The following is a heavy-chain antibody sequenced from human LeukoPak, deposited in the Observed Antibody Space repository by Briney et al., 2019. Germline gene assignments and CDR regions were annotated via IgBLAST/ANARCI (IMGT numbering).Heavy chain of an antibody. J-gene: IGHJ4*02. CDR2: IKQDGSEK. CDR1: GFTFSSYW. CDR3: ARDLRPYCSGGSCSLDY. D-gene: IGHD2-15*01. V-gene: IGHV3-7*01. Sequence: GGSLRLSCAASGFTFSSYWMSWARQAPGKGLEWVANIKQDGSEKYYVDSVKGRFTISRDNAKNSLYLQMNSLRAEDTAVYYCARDLRPYCSGGSCSLDYWGQGTLVTVSS.